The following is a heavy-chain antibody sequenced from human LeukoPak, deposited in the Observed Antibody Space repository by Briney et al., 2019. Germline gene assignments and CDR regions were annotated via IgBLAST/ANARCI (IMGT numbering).Heavy chain of an antibody. Sequence: PGGSLRLSCAASGFTFSSYDMHWVRQATGKGLEWASAIGTAGDTYYPGSVKGRFTISRENAKNSLYLQMNSLRAEDTAVYYCARGVYYYDSSGTILFDYWGQGTLVTVSS. CDR1: GFTFSSYD. V-gene: IGHV3-13*01. CDR2: IGTAGDT. D-gene: IGHD3-22*01. CDR3: ARGVYYYDSSGTILFDY. J-gene: IGHJ4*02.